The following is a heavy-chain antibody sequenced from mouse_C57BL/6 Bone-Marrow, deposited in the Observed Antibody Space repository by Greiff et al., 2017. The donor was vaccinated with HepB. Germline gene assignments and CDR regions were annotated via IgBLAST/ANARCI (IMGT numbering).Heavy chain of an antibody. CDR1: GFTFSSYA. D-gene: IGHD1-1*01. CDR2: ISSGGDYI. J-gene: IGHJ4*01. CDR3: TLFYYGSSYTMDY. V-gene: IGHV5-9-1*02. Sequence: EVKLVESGGDLVKPGGSLKLSCAASGFTFSSYAMSWVRQTPEKRLEWVAYISSGGDYIYYADTVKGRFTISRDNARNTLYLQMSSLKSEDTAMYYCTLFYYGSSYTMDYWGQGTSVTVSS.